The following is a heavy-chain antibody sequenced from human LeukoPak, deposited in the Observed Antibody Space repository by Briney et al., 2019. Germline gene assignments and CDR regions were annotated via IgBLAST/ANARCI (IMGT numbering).Heavy chain of an antibody. Sequence: PGGSLRLSCTASGFSVSTYPMAWVRQAPGKGLQWVSTITANGTDTFYADSVKGRFTISRDNSKNTLSLQMNSLRAEDTALYYCAKYSSGWVNDYWGQGTLVTVSS. D-gene: IGHD6-19*01. CDR1: GFSVSTYP. CDR3: AKYSSGWVNDY. J-gene: IGHJ4*02. V-gene: IGHV3-23*01. CDR2: ITANGTDT.